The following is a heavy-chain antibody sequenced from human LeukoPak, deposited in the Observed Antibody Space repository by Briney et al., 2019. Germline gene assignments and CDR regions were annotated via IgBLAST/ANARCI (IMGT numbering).Heavy chain of an antibody. CDR3: ARLSMVRGVIRRLGWFDP. CDR2: IYYSGST. J-gene: IGHJ5*02. CDR1: GGSISSYY. V-gene: IGHV4-59*01. D-gene: IGHD3-10*01. Sequence: SETLSLTCTVSGGSISSYYWSWIRQPPGKGLEWIGYIYYSGSTNYNPSLKSRVTISVDTSKNQFSLKLSSVTAADTAVYYCARLSMVRGVIRRLGWFDPWGQGTLVTASS.